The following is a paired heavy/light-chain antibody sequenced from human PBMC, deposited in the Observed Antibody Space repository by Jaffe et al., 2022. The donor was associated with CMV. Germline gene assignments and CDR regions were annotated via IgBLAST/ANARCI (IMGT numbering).Heavy chain of an antibody. CDR1: GFTFSDYY. D-gene: IGHD3-22*01. CDR3: ARVDYDSSGYYWGVGAFDI. CDR2: ISSSGSTI. Sequence: QVQLVESGGGLVKPGGSLRLSCAASGFTFSDYYMSWIRQAPGKGLEWVSYISSSGSTIYYADSVKGRFTISRDNAKNSLYLQMNSLRAEDTAVYYCARVDYDSSGYYWGVGAFDIWGQGTMVTVSS. V-gene: IGHV3-11*01. J-gene: IGHJ3*02.
Light chain of an antibody. Sequence: EIVMTQSPATLSVSPGERATLSCRASQSVSSNLAWYQQKPGQAPRLLIYGASTRATGIPARFSGSGSGTEFTLTISSLQSEDFAVYYCQQYNNWPPTFGQGTKVEIK. V-gene: IGKV3-15*01. CDR2: GAS. J-gene: IGKJ1*01. CDR3: QQYNNWPPT. CDR1: QSVSSN.